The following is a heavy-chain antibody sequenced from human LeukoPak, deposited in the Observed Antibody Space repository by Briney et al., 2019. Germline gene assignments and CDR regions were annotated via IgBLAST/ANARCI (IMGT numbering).Heavy chain of an antibody. V-gene: IGHV4-34*01. CDR3: ARLTRIAAALIYDYGMDV. J-gene: IGHJ6*02. Sequence: TETLPLTCAVYGGSFPGYYWSWIRQPLGKGLEWIGVMNQSGSTNHNTSRMSRVPISEDTSNNQFSLKLSSVTAADTAVYFCARLTRIAAALIYDYGMDVWGQGTTVTVSS. CDR2: MNQSGST. CDR1: GGSFPGYY. D-gene: IGHD6-13*01.